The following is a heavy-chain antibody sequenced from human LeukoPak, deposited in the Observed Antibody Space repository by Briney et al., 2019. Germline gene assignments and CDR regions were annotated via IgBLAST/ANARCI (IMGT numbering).Heavy chain of an antibody. V-gene: IGHV4-4*07. CDR1: GGSISSYY. D-gene: IGHD1-26*01. CDR3: ARGGSYWTFDY. Sequence: SETLSLTCTVSGGSISSYYWSWIRQPPGKGLEWIGRIFASGSTDYNPSLKSRVTISVDTSRYQFSLKLTSVTAADTAVYYCARGGSYWTFDYWGQGALVTVSS. CDR2: IFASGST. J-gene: IGHJ4*02.